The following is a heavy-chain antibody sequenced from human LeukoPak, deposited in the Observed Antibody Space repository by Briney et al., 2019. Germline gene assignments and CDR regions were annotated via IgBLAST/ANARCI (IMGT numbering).Heavy chain of an antibody. Sequence: PGGSLRLSCAASGFTFSSYTMHWVRQIPGERPEWVSSISGDTTYIYYADSLKGRFTISRDNTNTSLFLQMNSLRAEDTAVYYCARHPYGVLDYWGQGTLVTVSS. D-gene: IGHD4-17*01. CDR2: ISGDTTYI. J-gene: IGHJ4*02. CDR3: ARHPYGVLDY. CDR1: GFTFSSYT. V-gene: IGHV3-21*01.